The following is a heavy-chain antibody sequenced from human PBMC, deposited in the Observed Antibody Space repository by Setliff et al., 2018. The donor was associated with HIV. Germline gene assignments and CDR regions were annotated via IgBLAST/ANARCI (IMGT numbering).Heavy chain of an antibody. D-gene: IGHD2-2*01. CDR3: ARDTCDTPSCYAGPRFVY. CDR1: GFTFSSYE. CDR2: ISSSGFPI. V-gene: IGHV3-48*03. Sequence: PGGSLRLSCAASGFTFSSYEMNWVRQAPGKGLEWVSYISSSGFPIYYADSVRGRLTISRDNARNSLFLQMNSLRVEDTAVYYCARDTCDTPSCYAGPRFVYWGQGNLVTVSS. J-gene: IGHJ4*02.